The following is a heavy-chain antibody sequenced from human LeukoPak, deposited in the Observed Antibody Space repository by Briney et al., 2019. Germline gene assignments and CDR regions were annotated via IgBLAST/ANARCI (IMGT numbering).Heavy chain of an antibody. CDR2: IYHSGST. J-gene: IGHJ4*02. Sequence: SETLSLTCTVSGGSISGHYRSWLRQPPGKGLEWIGYIYHSGSTSYNPSLKSRVTISVDTSKNQFSLKLSSVTAADTAVYYCARVAASGYYPVELDYWGQGTLVTVSS. CDR1: GGSISGHY. D-gene: IGHD3-22*01. V-gene: IGHV4-59*11. CDR3: ARVAASGYYPVELDY.